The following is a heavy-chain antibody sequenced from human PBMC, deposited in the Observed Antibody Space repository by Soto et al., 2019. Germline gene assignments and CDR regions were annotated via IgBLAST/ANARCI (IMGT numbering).Heavy chain of an antibody. D-gene: IGHD3-16*01. V-gene: IGHV4-34*01. J-gene: IGHJ5*02. Sequence: QVQLQQWGAGLLKPSETLSLTCAVYGGSFSGYYWSWIRQPPGKGLEWIGEINLSGSTNYNPSLKSRVTVPVDTSKNQFSLKLSSVTAADTAVYYCARGLHFTSCGQGTLVTVSS. CDR3: ARGLHFTS. CDR1: GGSFSGYY. CDR2: INLSGST.